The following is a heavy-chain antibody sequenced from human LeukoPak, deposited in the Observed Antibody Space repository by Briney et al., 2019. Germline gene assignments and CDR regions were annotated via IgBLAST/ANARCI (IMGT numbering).Heavy chain of an antibody. CDR2: INHSGST. J-gene: IGHJ4*02. Sequence: KPSETLSLTCAVYGGSFSGYYWSWIRQPPGKGLEWIGEINHSGSTNYNPSLKSRLTISVDTSKNQFSLKLSSVTAADTAVYYCARSGYSYGRDGDYWGQGTLVTVSS. CDR1: GGSFSGYY. D-gene: IGHD5-18*01. CDR3: ARSGYSYGRDGDY. V-gene: IGHV4-34*01.